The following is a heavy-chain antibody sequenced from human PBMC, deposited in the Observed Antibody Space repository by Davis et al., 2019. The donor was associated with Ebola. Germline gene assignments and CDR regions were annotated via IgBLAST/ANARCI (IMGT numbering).Heavy chain of an antibody. CDR3: ARNPDDIGGMDV. J-gene: IGHJ6*02. V-gene: IGHV3-33*01. Sequence: PGGSLRLSCAASGFTFSSYGMHWVRQAPGKGLEWVAVIWYDGSNKYYADSVKGRFTISRDNSKNTLYLQMNSLIAEDTAVYYCARNPDDIGGMDVWGQGTTVTVSS. D-gene: IGHD3-9*01. CDR2: IWYDGSNK. CDR1: GFTFSSYG.